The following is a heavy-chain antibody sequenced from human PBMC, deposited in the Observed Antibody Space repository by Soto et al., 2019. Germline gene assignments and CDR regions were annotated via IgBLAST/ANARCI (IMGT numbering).Heavy chain of an antibody. D-gene: IGHD3-10*01. V-gene: IGHV4-34*01. CDR3: VTSLWFGTQPEI. J-gene: IGHJ4*02. CDR1: GGSFSGYY. Sequence: QVQLQQWGAGLLKPSENLSLTCAVYGGSFSGYYWTWFRQPPGKGLEWIGEISPSGTTKYIPSLKSRVTISADTSKNQFSLKVTSVTAADTAVYYCVTSLWFGTQPEIWGQGALVTVSS. CDR2: ISPSGTT.